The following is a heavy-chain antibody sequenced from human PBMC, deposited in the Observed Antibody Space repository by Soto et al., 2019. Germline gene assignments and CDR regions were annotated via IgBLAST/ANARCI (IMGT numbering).Heavy chain of an antibody. CDR3: ASQIQYYDSSGYYYYGMDV. CDR2: IIPIFGTA. D-gene: IGHD3-22*01. Sequence: ASVKVSCKASGGTFSSYAISWVRQAPGQGLEWMGGIIPIFGTANYAQKFQGRVTITADESTSTGYMELSSLRSEDTAVYYCASQIQYYDSSGYYYYGMDVWGQGTTVTVSS. V-gene: IGHV1-69*13. J-gene: IGHJ6*02. CDR1: GGTFSSYA.